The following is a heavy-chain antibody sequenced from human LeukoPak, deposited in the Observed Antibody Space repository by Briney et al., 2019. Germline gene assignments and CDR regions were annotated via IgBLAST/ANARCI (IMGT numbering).Heavy chain of an antibody. CDR3: ASLLRDIVVVVAATGDAFDI. J-gene: IGHJ3*02. CDR1: GGSVSSGSYQ. CDR2: IYTSGST. D-gene: IGHD2-15*01. V-gene: IGHV4-61*02. Sequence: SETLSLTCTVSGGSVSSGSYQWSWIRQPAGKGLEWIGRIYTSGSTNYDPSLESRVIISMDTSKNQFSLRLNSVTAADTAVYYCASLLRDIVVVVAATGDAFDIWGQGTMVTVSS.